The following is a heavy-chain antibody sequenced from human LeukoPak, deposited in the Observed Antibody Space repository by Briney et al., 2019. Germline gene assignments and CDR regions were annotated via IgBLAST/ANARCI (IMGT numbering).Heavy chain of an antibody. D-gene: IGHD2-2*01. J-gene: IGHJ5*02. CDR3: AREYCSSTSCDSNWFDP. CDR1: GFTFSSYS. Sequence: GGSLRLSCAASGFTFSSYSMNWVRQAPGKGLKWVSPISSSSSYIYYADSVKGRFTISRDNAKNSLYLQMNSLRAEDTAVYYCAREYCSSTSCDSNWFDPWDQGTLVTVSS. CDR2: ISSSSSYI. V-gene: IGHV3-21*01.